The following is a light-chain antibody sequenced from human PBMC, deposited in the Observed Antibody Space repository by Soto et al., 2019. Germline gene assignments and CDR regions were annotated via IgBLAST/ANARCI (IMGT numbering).Light chain of an antibody. Sequence: AIPLTQSPSSLSASVGDRVTITCRASQGISSALAWYQQKPGKAPKLLIYDASSLESGVPSRFSGSGSGTDFTLTISSLQPEDFATYYCQQVRTFGQGTKLEIK. CDR3: QQVRT. V-gene: IGKV1-13*02. J-gene: IGKJ2*01. CDR2: DAS. CDR1: QGISSA.